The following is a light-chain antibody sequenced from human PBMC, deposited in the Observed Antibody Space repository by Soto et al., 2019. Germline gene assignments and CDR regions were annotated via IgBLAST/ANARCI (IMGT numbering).Light chain of an antibody. J-gene: IGKJ4*01. CDR2: GAS. CDR1: QSASSRY. Sequence: VLTQSPGTLSLSPGDSATLSCRASQSASSRYLAWYQQKPCQAPRLPIYGASSRATGIPDRLSGSGSGTDFNLTISSLEPEDFAVYYCQQYGSSPLTFGGGTKVDIK. V-gene: IGKV3-20*01. CDR3: QQYGSSPLT.